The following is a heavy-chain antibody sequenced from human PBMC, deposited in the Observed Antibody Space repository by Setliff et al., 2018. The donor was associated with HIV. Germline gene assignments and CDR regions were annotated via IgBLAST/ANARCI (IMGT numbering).Heavy chain of an antibody. J-gene: IGHJ5*02. Sequence: PGGSLRLSCAASGFTFSNYGMHWVRQAPGKGLEWVAVIWYDGSNKYYTDSVKGRFTISRDNSKNTLYLQMNSLRAEDTAVYYCAKDRRGITGTKSCAWFDPWGQGTLVTVSS. CDR1: GFTFSNYG. D-gene: IGHD1-7*01. CDR3: AKDRRGITGTKSCAWFDP. V-gene: IGHV3-33*06. CDR2: IWYDGSNK.